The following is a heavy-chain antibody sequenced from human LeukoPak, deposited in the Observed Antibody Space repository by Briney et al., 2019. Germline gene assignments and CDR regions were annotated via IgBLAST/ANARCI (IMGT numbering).Heavy chain of an antibody. CDR2: ISYDGSNK. Sequence: GGSLRLSCAASGFTFSSYAMHWVRRAPGKGLEWVAVISYDGSNKYYADSVKGRFTISRDNSKNTLYLQMNSLRAEDTAVYYCARDPCGDYGLGAYWGQGTLVTVSS. D-gene: IGHD4-17*01. V-gene: IGHV3-30*04. CDR1: GFTFSSYA. J-gene: IGHJ4*02. CDR3: ARDPCGDYGLGAY.